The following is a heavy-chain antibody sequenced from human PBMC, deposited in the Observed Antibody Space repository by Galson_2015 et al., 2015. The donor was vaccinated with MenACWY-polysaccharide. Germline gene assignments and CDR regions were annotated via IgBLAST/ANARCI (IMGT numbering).Heavy chain of an antibody. Sequence: SLRLSCAASAFNFNKYVMNWVRQPPGKGLQWVSSISATGGTPYYADSVRGRFTITRDNSKNTLYLQMNSLGAEDTAVYYCAKGSYRANTVLSYYYYHRHVWGKGTAVTVSS. CDR3: AKGSYRANTVLSYYYYHRHV. J-gene: IGHJ6*03. CDR1: AFNFNKYV. CDR2: ISATGGTP. V-gene: IGHV3-23*01. D-gene: IGHD4/OR15-4a*01.